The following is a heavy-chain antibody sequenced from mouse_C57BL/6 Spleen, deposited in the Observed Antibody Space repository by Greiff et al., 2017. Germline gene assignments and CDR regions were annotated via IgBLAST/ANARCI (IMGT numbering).Heavy chain of an antibody. CDR3: ARDYYGSSYVDFDY. D-gene: IGHD1-1*01. CDR1: GYAFSSSW. CDR2: IYPGDGDP. V-gene: IGHV1-82*01. J-gene: IGHJ2*01. Sequence: QVQLQQSGPELVKPGASVKISCKASGYAFSSSWMNWVKQRPGKGLEWIGRIYPGDGDPNYNGKFKGKATLTADKSSSTAYMQLSSLTSEDSAVYFCARDYYGSSYVDFDYWGQGTTLTVAS.